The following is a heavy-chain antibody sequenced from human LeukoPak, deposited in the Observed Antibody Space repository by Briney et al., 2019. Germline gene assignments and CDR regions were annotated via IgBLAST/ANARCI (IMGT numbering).Heavy chain of an antibody. CDR3: ARDRVAAAGTFDY. Sequence: GGSLRLSCAASGFTVSSNYMSWARQAPGKGLEWVSVIYSGGSTYYADSVKGRFTISRDNSKNTLYLQMNSLRAEDTAVYYCARDRVAAAGTFDYWGQGTLVTVSS. V-gene: IGHV3-66*01. J-gene: IGHJ4*02. D-gene: IGHD6-13*01. CDR2: IYSGGST. CDR1: GFTVSSNY.